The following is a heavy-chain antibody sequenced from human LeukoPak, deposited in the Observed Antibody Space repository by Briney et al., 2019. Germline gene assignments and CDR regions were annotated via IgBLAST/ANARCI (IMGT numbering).Heavy chain of an antibody. CDR3: AKPITISGATDGFDI. J-gene: IGHJ3*02. D-gene: IGHD3-3*01. V-gene: IGHV3-11*04. Sequence: PGGSLRLSCTASGFTFSDYYMTWIRQASGQGPEWISYISSSGGTIFYPESVKGRFTISRDNAKNSLCLQMNSLRAEDTAVYYCAKPITISGATDGFDIWGQGAKVTVSS. CDR1: GFTFSDYY. CDR2: ISSSGGTI.